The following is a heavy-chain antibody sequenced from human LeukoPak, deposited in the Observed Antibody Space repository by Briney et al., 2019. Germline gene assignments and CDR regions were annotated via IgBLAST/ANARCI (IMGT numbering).Heavy chain of an antibody. CDR3: ARRYCSGGTCYPFDY. V-gene: IGHV4-59*12. CDR2: IYYSGST. D-gene: IGHD2-15*01. CDR1: GGSISRYY. J-gene: IGHJ4*02. Sequence: SETLSLTCTVSGGSISRYYWSWIRQPPGKGLEWIGYIYYSGSTNYNPSLKSRVTISVDTSKSQFSLKLTSVTAADTAVYYCARRYCSGGTCYPFDYWGQGTQVTVSS.